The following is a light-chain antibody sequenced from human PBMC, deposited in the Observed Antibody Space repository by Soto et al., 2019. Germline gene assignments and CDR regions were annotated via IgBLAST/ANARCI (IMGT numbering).Light chain of an antibody. CDR1: QDISSS. CDR2: DAS. CDR3: QQLASDPIGT. J-gene: IGKJ4*01. V-gene: IGKV1-9*01. Sequence: DIQLTQSPSFLSASVGDRVTITCRASQDISSSLAWYQQKPGKAPKLLIYDASTLQTGVPSRFRGSGSGTEFTLTISSLQPEDFAPYFCQQLASDPIGTSGGGTKV.